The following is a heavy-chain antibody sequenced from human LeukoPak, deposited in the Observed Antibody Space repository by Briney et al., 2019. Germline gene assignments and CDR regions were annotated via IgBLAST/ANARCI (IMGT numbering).Heavy chain of an antibody. CDR3: TREDNWYFDL. J-gene: IGHJ2*01. V-gene: IGHV3-30*03. CDR2: ISDDGSNK. CDR1: GFTFRSYG. Sequence: GGSLRLSCVASGFTFRSYGIHWVRQAPGKGLEWAALISDDGSNKDYADSVKGRFTISRDNAKNSLYLQLNSLRVEDTAVYYCTREDNWYFDLWGRGTLVTVSS.